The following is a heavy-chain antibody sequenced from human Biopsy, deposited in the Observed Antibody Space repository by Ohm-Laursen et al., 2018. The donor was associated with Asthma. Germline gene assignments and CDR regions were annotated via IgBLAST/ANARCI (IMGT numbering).Heavy chain of an antibody. CDR1: GYSLTDLS. D-gene: IGHD3-22*01. CDR3: ARGDSSNWSHYYFDY. V-gene: IGHV1-24*01. J-gene: IGHJ4*02. CDR2: HDHEEGGT. Sequence: ASVKVSCKVSGYSLTDLSMHWVRQAPGQGLEWMGGHDHEEGGTVNARRFQGRVTMTEDTSTDTAYMELSSLSSDDTAVYYCARGDSSNWSHYYFDYWGQGTLVTVSS.